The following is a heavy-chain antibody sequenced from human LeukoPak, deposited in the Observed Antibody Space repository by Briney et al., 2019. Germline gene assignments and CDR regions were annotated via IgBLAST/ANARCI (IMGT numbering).Heavy chain of an antibody. Sequence: PGGSLRLSCAASGFTFSSYDMHWVRQATGTGLEWVSAIGTAGDTYYPGSVKGRFTISRENAKNSLYLQMNSLRAGDTAVYYCARTPLKGYSYGHRGSDWYFDLWGRGTLVTVSS. CDR3: ARTPLKGYSYGHRGSDWYFDL. CDR1: GFTFSSYD. V-gene: IGHV3-13*01. D-gene: IGHD5-18*01. J-gene: IGHJ2*01. CDR2: IGTAGDT.